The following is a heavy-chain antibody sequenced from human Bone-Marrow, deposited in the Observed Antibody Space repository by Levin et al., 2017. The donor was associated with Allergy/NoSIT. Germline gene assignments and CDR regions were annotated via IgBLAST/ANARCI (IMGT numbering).Heavy chain of an antibody. CDR2: ISSSSSYT. V-gene: IGHV3-11*03. Sequence: PGGSLRLSCAASGFTFSDYYMSWIRQAPGKGLEWVSYISSSSSYTNYADSVKGRFTISRDNAKNSLYLQMNSLRAEDTAVYYCARSGQPRQTYCSGGSCRGGWFDPWGKGTLVTVSS. D-gene: IGHD2-15*01. CDR3: ARSGQPRQTYCSGGSCRGGWFDP. CDR1: GFTFSDYY. J-gene: IGHJ5*02.